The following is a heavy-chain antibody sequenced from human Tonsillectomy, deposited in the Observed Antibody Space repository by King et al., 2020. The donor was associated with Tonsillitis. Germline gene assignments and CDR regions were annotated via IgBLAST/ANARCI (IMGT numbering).Heavy chain of an antibody. CDR1: GFSFRNYA. CDR3: ARALEYYDSSGWYVGRNFQH. D-gene: IGHD3-22*01. V-gene: IGHV3-30*04. J-gene: IGHJ1*01. Sequence: VQLVESGGGVVQPGGSLRLSCAASGFSFRNYAIHWVRKAPGKGLEWGAVISYDGSNKYYADCVKGRFTISRDNSKNTLYLEMNSLRAEDTAVYYCARALEYYDSSGWYVGRNFQHWGQGTLVSVSS. CDR2: ISYDGSNK.